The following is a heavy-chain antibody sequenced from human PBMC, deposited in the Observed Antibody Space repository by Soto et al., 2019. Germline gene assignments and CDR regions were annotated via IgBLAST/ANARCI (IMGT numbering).Heavy chain of an antibody. CDR1: GITFSSYG. Sequence: PGGSLRLSCAASGITFSSYGMHWVRQAPGKGLEWVAVIWYDGSNKYYADSVKGRFTISRDNSKNTLYLQMNSLRAEDTAVYYCARDYDSSGYPRYYFDYWGQGTLVTVSS. J-gene: IGHJ4*02. CDR3: ARDYDSSGYPRYYFDY. V-gene: IGHV3-33*01. CDR2: IWYDGSNK. D-gene: IGHD3-22*01.